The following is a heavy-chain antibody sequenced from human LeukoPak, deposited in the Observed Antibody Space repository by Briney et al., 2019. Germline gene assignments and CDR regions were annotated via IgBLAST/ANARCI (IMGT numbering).Heavy chain of an antibody. CDR2: INHSGST. Sequence: TSETLSLTCAVYGGSFSGYYWSWIRQPPGKGLEWIGEINHSGSTNYNPSLKSRVTISVDTSKNQFSLKLSSVTAADTAVYYCARGGHLTRYCSGGSCYSPFNHYYYYMDVWGKGTTVTVSS. D-gene: IGHD2-15*01. CDR3: ARGGHLTRYCSGGSCYSPFNHYYYYMDV. J-gene: IGHJ6*03. V-gene: IGHV4-34*01. CDR1: GGSFSGYY.